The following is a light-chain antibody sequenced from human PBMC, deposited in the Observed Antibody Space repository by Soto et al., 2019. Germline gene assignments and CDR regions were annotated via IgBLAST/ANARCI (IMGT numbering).Light chain of an antibody. Sequence: DIQMTQSPSSLSASVGDRITITCQASQDINKYLNWYQQKLGKAPKLLIYDASNLQRGVPSRFSGSGSGTHFSLSISCLQPEDIATYYCQQSENVPLTFGGGTKVEIK. V-gene: IGKV1-33*01. CDR1: QDINKY. J-gene: IGKJ4*01. CDR2: DAS. CDR3: QQSENVPLT.